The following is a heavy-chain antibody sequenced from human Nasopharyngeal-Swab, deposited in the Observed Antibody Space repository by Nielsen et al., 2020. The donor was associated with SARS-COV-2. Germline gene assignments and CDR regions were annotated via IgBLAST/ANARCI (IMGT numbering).Heavy chain of an antibody. Sequence: WSPKRPGKVLGGAGHISSSGSTIYYADSVKGRFTISRDNAKNSLYLQMNSLRAEDTAVYYCARAGNFWSGYYRSYYYGMDVWGQGTTVTVSS. J-gene: IGHJ6*02. D-gene: IGHD3-3*01. V-gene: IGHV3-11*01. CDR3: ARAGNFWSGYYRSYYYGMDV. CDR2: ISSSGSTI.